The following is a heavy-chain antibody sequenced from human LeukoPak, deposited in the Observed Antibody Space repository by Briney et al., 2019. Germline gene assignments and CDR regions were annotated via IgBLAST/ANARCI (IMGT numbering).Heavy chain of an antibody. V-gene: IGHV4-61*05. CDR1: GGSISSSSYY. CDR2: IYYSGST. Sequence: SETLSLTCTVSGGSISSSSYYWGWIRQPPGKGLEWIGYIYYSGSTNYNPSLKSRVTISVDTSKNQFSLKLSSVTAADTAVYYCARVRYYYYMDVWGKGTTVTISS. J-gene: IGHJ6*03. CDR3: ARVRYYYYMDV.